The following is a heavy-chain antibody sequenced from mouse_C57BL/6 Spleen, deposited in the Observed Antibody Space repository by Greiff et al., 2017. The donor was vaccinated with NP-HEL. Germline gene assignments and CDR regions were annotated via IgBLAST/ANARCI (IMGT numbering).Heavy chain of an antibody. J-gene: IGHJ2*01. CDR1: GYSITSGYY. CDR3: ARGPYFDY. Sequence: EVKLMESGPGLVKPSQSLSLTCSVTGYSITSGYYWNWIRQVPGNKLEWMGDISYDGSNNYNPSLKNRISITRDTSKNQFFLKLNSVTTEDTATYYCARGPYFDYWGQGTTLTVSS. V-gene: IGHV3-6*01. CDR2: ISYDGSN.